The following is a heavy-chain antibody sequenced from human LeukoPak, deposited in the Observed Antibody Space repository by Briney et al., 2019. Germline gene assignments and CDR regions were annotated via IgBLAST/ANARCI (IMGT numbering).Heavy chain of an antibody. J-gene: IGHJ4*02. CDR2: ISSSGSTI. CDR1: GFTFSDYY. Sequence: GGSLRLSCAASGFTFSDYYMSWIRQAPGKGLEWVSYISSSGSTIYYADSVKGRFTISRDNAKNSLSLQMNSLRAEDTAVYYCAREPDFWSGPGFDFWGQGTQVTVSS. V-gene: IGHV3-11*04. D-gene: IGHD3-3*01. CDR3: AREPDFWSGPGFDF.